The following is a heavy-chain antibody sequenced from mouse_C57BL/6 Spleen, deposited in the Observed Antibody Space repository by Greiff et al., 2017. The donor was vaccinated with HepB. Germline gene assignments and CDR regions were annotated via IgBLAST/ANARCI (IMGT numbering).Heavy chain of an antibody. CDR2: INYDGSST. J-gene: IGHJ3*01. CDR3: ARGGGGYGFAY. CDR1: GFTFSDYY. V-gene: IGHV5-16*01. Sequence: EVKVVESEGGLVQPGSSMKLSCTASGFTFSDYYMAWVRQVPEKGLEWVANINYDGSSTYYLDSLKRRFTISRDNAKNILYLQMSSLKSEDTATYYCARGGGGYGFAYWGQGTLVTVSA. D-gene: IGHD2-2*01.